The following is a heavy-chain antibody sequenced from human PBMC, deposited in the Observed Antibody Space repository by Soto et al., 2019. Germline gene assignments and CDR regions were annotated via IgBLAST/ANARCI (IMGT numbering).Heavy chain of an antibody. CDR2: IYPGDSDT. CDR3: ARRGTYYYDSSGYYYISAFDI. CDR1: GYSFTSYW. V-gene: IGHV5-51*01. Sequence: GESLKISCKGSGYSFTSYWIGWVRQMPGKGLECMGIIYPGDSDTRYSPSFQGQVTISADKSISTAYLQWSSLKASDTAMYYCARRGTYYYDSSGYYYISAFDIWGQGTMVTVSS. J-gene: IGHJ3*02. D-gene: IGHD3-22*01.